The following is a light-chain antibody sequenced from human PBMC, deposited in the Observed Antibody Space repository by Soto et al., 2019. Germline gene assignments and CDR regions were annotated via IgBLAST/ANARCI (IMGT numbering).Light chain of an antibody. CDR1: QSLCTN. Sequence: EIVVTQSPATLSVSPGERATRCCRGGQSLCTNLAWYQQKPGQAPRLLIYGPSPRASVIPARFSGSGSGREFTLTISSLQSEDFAVYCCHQYNDWPPAFGQGTKVDIK. J-gene: IGKJ1*01. V-gene: IGKV3-15*01. CDR2: GPS. CDR3: HQYNDWPPA.